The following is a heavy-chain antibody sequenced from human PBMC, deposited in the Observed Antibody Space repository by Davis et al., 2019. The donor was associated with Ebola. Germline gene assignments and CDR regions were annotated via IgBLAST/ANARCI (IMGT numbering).Heavy chain of an antibody. V-gene: IGHV1-18*04. J-gene: IGHJ4*02. D-gene: IGHD6-19*01. CDR2: ISAFTPNT. Sequence: ASVKVSCKAIGYSFVTYGISWVRKAPGQGLEWMGWISAFTPNTNYAQKFQDRVTMTKDTSTTTAYLELGRLRSDDTAIYFCARGAGGWPDYWGQGTLVTVS. CDR1: GYSFVTYG. CDR3: ARGAGGWPDY.